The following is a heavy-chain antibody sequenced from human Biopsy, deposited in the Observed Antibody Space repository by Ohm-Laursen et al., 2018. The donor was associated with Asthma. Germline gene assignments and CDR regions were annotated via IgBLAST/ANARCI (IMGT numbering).Heavy chain of an antibody. D-gene: IGHD1-26*01. J-gene: IGHJ4*02. Sequence: SLRLSCAASGFTFSNYGMHWVRQAPGKGLDWVAVISFDGSNKNYTDSVKGRFTISRDNSRNTLYLQMNSLRAEDTAVYYCAKDVFPGWELRRGPDYWGQGTLVAVSS. CDR3: AKDVFPGWELRRGPDY. CDR2: ISFDGSNK. CDR1: GFTFSNYG. V-gene: IGHV3-30*18.